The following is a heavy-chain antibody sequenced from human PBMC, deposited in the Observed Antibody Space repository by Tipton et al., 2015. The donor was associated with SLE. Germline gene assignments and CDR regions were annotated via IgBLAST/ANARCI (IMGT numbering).Heavy chain of an antibody. D-gene: IGHD3-10*01. CDR1: GGSISSSSYY. J-gene: IGHJ4*02. Sequence: LRLSCTVSGGSISSSSYYWGWIRQPPGKGLEYIGSIYYSGSPYYNPSLKSRVTISLDPPKNQFSLKLSSVTAADTAVYYCASGFGELLIPQYWGQGTLVTVSS. V-gene: IGHV4-39*01. CDR3: ASGFGELLIPQY. CDR2: IYYSGSP.